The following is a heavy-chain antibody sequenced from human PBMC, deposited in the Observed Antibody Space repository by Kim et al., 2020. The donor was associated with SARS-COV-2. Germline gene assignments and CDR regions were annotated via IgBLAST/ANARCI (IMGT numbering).Heavy chain of an antibody. CDR3: AGDSKSACSSSTCYGYFDY. D-gene: IGHD2-2*01. V-gene: IGHV1-18*01. Sequence: ASVKVSCKSSGYTFTTYGITWVRQAPGQGFEWMAWINTDTGDANSAHKFQGRVTVTTDTSTNTAYIELRSLRSDDTALYYCAGDSKSACSSSTCYGYFDYWGQGTLVTVSS. J-gene: IGHJ4*02. CDR2: INTDTGDA. CDR1: GYTFTTYG.